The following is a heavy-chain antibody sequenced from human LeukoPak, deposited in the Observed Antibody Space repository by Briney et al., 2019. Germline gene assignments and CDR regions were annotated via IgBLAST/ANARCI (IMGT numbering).Heavy chain of an antibody. CDR2: INAANGNT. Sequence: GASVTVSCKASGGTFSSYAIHWVRQAPGQRLEWMGLINAANGNTRYSQTFQDRITITRDTSASTAYMELSSLRSEDTAVYYCARAYDSGCNYWGQGTLVTVSS. V-gene: IGHV1-3*01. J-gene: IGHJ4*02. CDR3: ARAYDSGCNY. D-gene: IGHD6-19*01. CDR1: GGTFSSYA.